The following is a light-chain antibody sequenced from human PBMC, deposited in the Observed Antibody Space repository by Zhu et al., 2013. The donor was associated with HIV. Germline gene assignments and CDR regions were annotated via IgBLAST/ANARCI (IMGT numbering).Light chain of an antibody. CDR2: DAS. J-gene: IGKJ1*01. CDR1: QGIGSA. Sequence: AVQLTQSPSSLSASVGDRVTITCRASQGIGSALAWYQQKPGKAPNLLIYDASSLESGVPSRFSGTGSGTDFTLTISSLQPEDFATYYCQQFNNYPRTFGQGTKVEIK. CDR3: QQFNNYPRT. V-gene: IGKV1D-13*01.